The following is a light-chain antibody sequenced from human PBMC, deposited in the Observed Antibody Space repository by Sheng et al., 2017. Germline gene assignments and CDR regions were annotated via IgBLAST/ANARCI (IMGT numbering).Light chain of an antibody. CDR1: QGISTY. J-gene: IGKJ1*01. Sequence: IQLTQSPSSLSASVGDRVTITCRASQGISTYLAWYQQKPGKAPKLLIHAASTLQTGVPSRFSGSGSGTEFTLTISCLQSEDFATYYCQQYYSFPRTFGQGTKVEVK. CDR2: AAS. CDR3: QQYYSFPRT. V-gene: IGKV1-9*01.